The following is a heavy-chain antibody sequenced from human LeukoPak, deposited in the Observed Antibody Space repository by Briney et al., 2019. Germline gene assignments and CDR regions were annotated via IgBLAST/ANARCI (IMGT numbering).Heavy chain of an antibody. CDR2: ISWNSGSI. J-gene: IGHJ4*02. V-gene: IGHV3-9*01. D-gene: IGHD4-23*01. CDR1: GFTFDDYA. Sequence: GRSLRLSCAASGFTFDDYAMHWVRQAPGKGLEWVSGISWNSGSIGYADSVKGRFTISRDNAENSLYLQMNSLRAEDTALYYCAKDMSSSMSTDYGGNSHLDYWGQGTLVTVSS. CDR3: AKDMSSSMSTDYGGNSHLDY.